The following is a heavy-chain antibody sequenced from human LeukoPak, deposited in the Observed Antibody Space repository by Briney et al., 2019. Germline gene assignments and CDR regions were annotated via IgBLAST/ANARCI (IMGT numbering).Heavy chain of an antibody. Sequence: SETLSLTCAVSGGSISSSNWWSWVRQPPGKGLEWIGEIYHSGSTNYNPSLKSRVTISVDKSKNQFSLKLSSVTAADTAVYYCARTMVRGVITTSLDAFDIWGQGTMVTVSS. CDR2: IYHSGST. V-gene: IGHV4-4*02. J-gene: IGHJ3*02. D-gene: IGHD3-10*01. CDR3: ARTMVRGVITTSLDAFDI. CDR1: GGSISSSNW.